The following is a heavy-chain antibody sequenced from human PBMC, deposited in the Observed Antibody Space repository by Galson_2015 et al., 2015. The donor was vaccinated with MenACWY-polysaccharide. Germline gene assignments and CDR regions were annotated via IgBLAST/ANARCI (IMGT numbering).Heavy chain of an antibody. D-gene: IGHD6-19*01. CDR3: ARESSRIVFHAFDI. J-gene: IGHJ3*02. V-gene: IGHV3-33*05. CDR2: IQNVGSPK. Sequence: SLRLSCAASGLIFRSSGMHWVRQAPGKGLEWVALIQNVGSPKAYADSVKGRFTISRDNSKNTLYLEMNSLRAEDTAVYYCARESSRIVFHAFDIWGQGTMVTVSS. CDR1: GLIFRSSG.